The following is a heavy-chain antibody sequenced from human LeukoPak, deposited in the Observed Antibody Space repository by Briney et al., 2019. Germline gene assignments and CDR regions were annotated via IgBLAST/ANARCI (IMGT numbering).Heavy chain of an antibody. V-gene: IGHV3-30*02. Sequence: GGSLRLSCAASGFTFSSYGMHWVRQAPGKGLERVAFIRYDGSNKYYADSVKGRFTISRDNSKNTLYLQMNSLRAEDTAVYYCAKNPSRPEVAFDIWGQGTMVTVSS. J-gene: IGHJ3*02. CDR1: GFTFSSYG. CDR3: AKNPSRPEVAFDI. CDR2: IRYDGSNK.